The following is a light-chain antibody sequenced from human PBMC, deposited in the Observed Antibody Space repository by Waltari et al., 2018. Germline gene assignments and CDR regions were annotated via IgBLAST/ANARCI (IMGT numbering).Light chain of an antibody. CDR2: DNN. Sequence: QSVLTQPPSVSAAPGQKVTISCPGSSSNIGTNFVSWSQQVPGTAPQPLIYDNNKRPSEIPDRFSGSKSGTSATLGITGLQTGDEADYYCGTWDSSVPVGDFVFGTGTRVTVL. J-gene: IGLJ1*01. CDR3: GTWDSSVPVGDFV. V-gene: IGLV1-51*01. CDR1: SSNIGTNF.